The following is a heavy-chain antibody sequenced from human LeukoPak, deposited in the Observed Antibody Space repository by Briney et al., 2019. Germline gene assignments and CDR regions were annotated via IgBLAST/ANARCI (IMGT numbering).Heavy chain of an antibody. D-gene: IGHD1-1*01. J-gene: IGHJ5*02. CDR2: INHSGST. V-gene: IGHV4-34*01. CDR1: GGSFSGYY. CDR3: ARGIRTKPFFRLVRTNNWFDP. Sequence: KPSETLSLTCAAYGGSFSGYYWSWIRQPPGKGLEWIGEINHSGSTNYNPSLKSRVTISVDTSKNQFSLKLSSVTAADTAVYYCARGIRTKPFFRLVRTNNWFDPWGQGTLVTVSS.